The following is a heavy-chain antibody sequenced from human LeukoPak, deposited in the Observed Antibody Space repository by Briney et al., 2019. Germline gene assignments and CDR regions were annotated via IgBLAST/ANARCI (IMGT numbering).Heavy chain of an antibody. V-gene: IGHV3-48*04. Sequence: GGSLRLSCAASGFTFSRYAMTWVRQAPGKGLESVSYISGSSSNTNYADSVKGRFTISRDNAKNSLYLQMNSLRAEDTAVYYCTRHPAEGDYWGQGTLVTVSS. CDR2: ISGSSSNT. CDR3: TRHPAEGDY. CDR1: GFTFSRYA. D-gene: IGHD2-15*01. J-gene: IGHJ4*02.